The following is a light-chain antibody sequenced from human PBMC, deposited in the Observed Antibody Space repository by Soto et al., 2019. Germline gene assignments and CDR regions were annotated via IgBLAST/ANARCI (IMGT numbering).Light chain of an antibody. V-gene: IGLV1-40*01. J-gene: IGLJ3*02. CDR3: QSYDSSLSGWV. Sequence: QSVLTQPPSVSGAPGQRVTISCTGSSSNIGAGYDVKWYQQLPGTAPKLLIYGNSNRPSGVPDRFSGSKSGTSASLANTGLQAEDEADYYCQSYDSSLSGWVFGGGTKLTVL. CDR2: GNS. CDR1: SSNIGAGYD.